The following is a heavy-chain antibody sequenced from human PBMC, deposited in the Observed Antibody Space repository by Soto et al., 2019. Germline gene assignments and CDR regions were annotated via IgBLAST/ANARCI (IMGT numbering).Heavy chain of an antibody. CDR3: ARTPVLRFLEWSSRGFDY. CDR1: GYTLTIYA. J-gene: IGHJ4*02. CDR2: INAGNGNT. V-gene: IGHV1-3*01. D-gene: IGHD3-3*01. Sequence: ASVKGSCKASGYTLTIYARDWVRQAPGQRLEWMGWINAGNGNTKYSQKFQGRVTITRDTSASTAYMELSSLRSEDTAVYYCARTPVLRFLEWSSRGFDYWGQGTLVTVSS.